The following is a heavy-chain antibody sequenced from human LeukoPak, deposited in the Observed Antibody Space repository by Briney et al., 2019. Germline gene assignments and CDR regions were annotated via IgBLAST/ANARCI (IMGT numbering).Heavy chain of an antibody. Sequence: KPSETLSLTCTVSGGSIINHYWSWIRQSPEKGLEWVGYIYFSGSTNYNPSLKSRVTISVDTSKNQFFLKLTSVTAADTAVYYCANIGGPRVLWFGESKQAVPHYNMDVWGQGTTVTVSS. CDR1: GGSIINHY. V-gene: IGHV4-59*08. J-gene: IGHJ6*02. D-gene: IGHD3-10*01. CDR2: IYFSGST. CDR3: ANIGGPRVLWFGESKQAVPHYNMDV.